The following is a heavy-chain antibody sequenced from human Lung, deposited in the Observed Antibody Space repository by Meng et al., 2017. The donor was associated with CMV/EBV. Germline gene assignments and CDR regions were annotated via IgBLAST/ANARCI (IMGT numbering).Heavy chain of an antibody. CDR3: ARGRHCSSASCEGIYYYSGLDV. V-gene: IGHV3-48*03. D-gene: IGHD2-2*01. CDR1: LSFYE. CDR2: ISGSGSTK. Sequence: LSFYEMHWVRQAPGKGLEWVSYISGSGSTKYYADSVRGRFTISRDNAENSLYLQMHSLRAEDTAIYYCARGRHCSSASCEGIYYYSGLDVWGQGTTVXVSS. J-gene: IGHJ6*02.